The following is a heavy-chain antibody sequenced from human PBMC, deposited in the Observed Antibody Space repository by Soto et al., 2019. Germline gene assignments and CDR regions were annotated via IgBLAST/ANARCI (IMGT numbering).Heavy chain of an antibody. V-gene: IGHV1-2*02. CDR1: GYSFTHYY. Sequence: QVQLVQSGAEMKKLGASVKVSCKASGYSFTHYYVHWVRQGPGQGLEWMGWINPYTSTTTYAPKCEGRISMTRDKSVSTAYMELSGLRSDASAVYFCARASGSPRTGYAPRGNWGQGTRVAV. D-gene: IGHD2-15*01. J-gene: IGHJ4*02. CDR2: INPYTSTT. CDR3: ARASGSPRTGYAPRGN.